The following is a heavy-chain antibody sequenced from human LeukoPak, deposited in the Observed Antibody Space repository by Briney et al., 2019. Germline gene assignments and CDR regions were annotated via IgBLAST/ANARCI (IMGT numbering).Heavy chain of an antibody. J-gene: IGHJ4*02. D-gene: IGHD3-22*01. CDR3: ARAVYDTSGHYYYYFDY. CDR2: LSGSGTTS. CDR1: GFTFSRYA. V-gene: IGHV3-23*01. Sequence: GGSLRLSCEASGFTFSRYAMNWVRQAPGKGLEWVSALSGSGTTSFYADSVKGRFTISRDNSKNTLFLQMNSLRAEDTAVYYCARAVYDTSGHYYYYFDYWDQGTLVTVSS.